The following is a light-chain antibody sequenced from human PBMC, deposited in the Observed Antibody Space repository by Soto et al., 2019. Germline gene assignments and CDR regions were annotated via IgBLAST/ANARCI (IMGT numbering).Light chain of an antibody. CDR3: QQYSNWPLLS. CDR2: DAS. J-gene: IGKJ4*01. V-gene: IGKV3-20*01. CDR1: QSISSSY. Sequence: EIVLTQSPGTLSLSPGDRATLSCRASQSISSSYLAWYQQKPGQAPRLLIYDASNRATGIPARFSGSGFGTEFTLTISSLQSEDFVVYYCQQYSNWPLLSFGGGTKGDI.